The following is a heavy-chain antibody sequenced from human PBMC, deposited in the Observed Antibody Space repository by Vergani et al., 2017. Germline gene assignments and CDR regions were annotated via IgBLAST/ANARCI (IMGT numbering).Heavy chain of an antibody. V-gene: IGHV3-30*02. CDR1: GFTLSNYD. CDR3: AKHFSGWGSDY. J-gene: IGHJ4*02. Sequence: QVQLVESGGGVVQRGGSLRLSCATSGFTLSNYDMQWIRQGPGKGLEFVAFIKFDGSNQYYADSVKGRFTLSRDFSKNTLYLQMNSLRTDDTATYYCAKHFSGWGSDYWGQGTQVIVSS. CDR2: IKFDGSNQ. D-gene: IGHD6-19*01.